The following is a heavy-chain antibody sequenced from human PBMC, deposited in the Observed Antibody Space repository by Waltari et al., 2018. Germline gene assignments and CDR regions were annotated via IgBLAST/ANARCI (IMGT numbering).Heavy chain of an antibody. Sequence: QLQLRQSGPGLMKPSQSLSLTCAISGDNVTTNGAAWNWIRQSPSRGLEWLGRAYYRSTWSNDYAVSVKGRITIYPDTSKTQFSLQLNSVTPEDTAVYYCASGRDSAFDVWGQGTLVTVSS. V-gene: IGHV6-1*01. CDR2: AYYRSTWSN. CDR3: ASGRDSAFDV. CDR1: GDNVTTNGAA. D-gene: IGHD3-10*01. J-gene: IGHJ3*01.